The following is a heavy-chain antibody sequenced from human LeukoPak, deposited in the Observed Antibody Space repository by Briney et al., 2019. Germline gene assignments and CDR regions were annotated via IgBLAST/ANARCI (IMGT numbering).Heavy chain of an antibody. CDR1: GFTVSSNY. V-gene: IGHV3-53*01. Sequence: GGSLRLSCAASGFTVSSNYMSWVRQAPGKGLEWVSVIYSGGSAYYADSVKGRFTISRDNSKNTLYLQMNSLRAEDTAVYYCARYWVGYGMDVWGQGTTVTVSS. CDR2: IYSGGSA. CDR3: ARYWVGYGMDV. J-gene: IGHJ6*02. D-gene: IGHD2-8*02.